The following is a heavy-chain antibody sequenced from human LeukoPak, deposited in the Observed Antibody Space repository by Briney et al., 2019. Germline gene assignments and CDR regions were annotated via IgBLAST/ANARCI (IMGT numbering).Heavy chain of an antibody. CDR1: GYTFTSYG. J-gene: IGHJ4*02. V-gene: IGHV1-18*01. CDR3: ARDDYYDSSGYKGY. CDR2: ISAYNGNT. D-gene: IGHD3-22*01. Sequence: ASVKVSCKASGYTFTSYGISWVRQAPGQGPEWMGWISAYNGNTNYAQKLQGRVTMTTDTSTSTAYMELRSLRSDDTAVYYCARDDYYDSSGYKGYWGQGTLVTVSS.